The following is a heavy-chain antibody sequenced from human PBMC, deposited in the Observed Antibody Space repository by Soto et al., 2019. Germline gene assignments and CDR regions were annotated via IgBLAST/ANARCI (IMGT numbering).Heavy chain of an antibody. Sequence: GGSLRLSCAASGFSFSSFWMSWVRQAPGKGLEWVANIKEDGGEKYYVDSVKGRFTISRDNAKNSLYLQMNSLRAEDTAGYYCAKTYYYSSGIYWGQGTLVTVSS. CDR1: GFSFSSFW. J-gene: IGHJ4*02. CDR3: AKTYYYSSGIY. D-gene: IGHD3-10*01. V-gene: IGHV3-7*01. CDR2: IKEDGGEK.